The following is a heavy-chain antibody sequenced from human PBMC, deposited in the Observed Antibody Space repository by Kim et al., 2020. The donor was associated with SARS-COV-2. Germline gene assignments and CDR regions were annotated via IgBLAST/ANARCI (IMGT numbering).Heavy chain of an antibody. D-gene: IGHD2-8*01. V-gene: IGHV3-9*01. Sequence: GGSLRLSCAASGFTFDDYAMHWVRQAPGKGLEWVSGISWNSGSIGYADSVKGRFTISRDNAKNSLYLQMNSLRAEDTALYYCAKDMRGVRGFDYWGQGTLVTVSS. CDR3: AKDMRGVRGFDY. CDR1: GFTFDDYA. J-gene: IGHJ4*02. CDR2: ISWNSGSI.